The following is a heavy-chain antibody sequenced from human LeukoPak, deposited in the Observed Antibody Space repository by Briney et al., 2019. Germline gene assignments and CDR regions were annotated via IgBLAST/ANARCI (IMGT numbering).Heavy chain of an antibody. CDR3: ARRHPWAHIDC. Sequence: PSETLSLTCAVYGGSFSDYYWSWIRQSSEKGLEWIAEIHHSRGTNYNLSLKSRVTMSLDTSKNQVSLNLSSVTAADTALYYCARRHPWAHIDCWGQGVQVIVSA. V-gene: IGHV4-34*01. CDR2: IHHSRGT. CDR1: GGSFSDYY. J-gene: IGHJ4*02.